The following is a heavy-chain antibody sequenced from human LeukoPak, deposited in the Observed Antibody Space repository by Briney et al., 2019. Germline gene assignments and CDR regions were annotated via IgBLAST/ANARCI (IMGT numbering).Heavy chain of an antibody. Sequence: SETLSLTCTVSGGSISSYYWSWIRQPPGKGLEWIGYIYYSGSTNHNPSLKSRVTISVDTSKNQFSLKLSSVTAADTAVYYCARLGPYSSGVVPLDPWGQGTLVTVSS. CDR1: GGSISSYY. CDR2: IYYSGST. CDR3: ARLGPYSSGVVPLDP. J-gene: IGHJ5*02. D-gene: IGHD6-19*01. V-gene: IGHV4-59*08.